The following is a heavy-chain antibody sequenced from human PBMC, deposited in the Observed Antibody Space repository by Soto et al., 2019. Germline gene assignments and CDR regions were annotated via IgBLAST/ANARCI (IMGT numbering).Heavy chain of an antibody. V-gene: IGHV4-34*01. D-gene: IGHD6-6*01. CDR3: ARSSPFYFDY. J-gene: IGHJ4*02. CDR2: INHSGST. CDR1: GGSFSGYY. Sequence: QVQLQQWGAGLLKPSETLSLTCAVYGGSFSGYYWSWIRQPPGKGLEWIGEINHSGSTNYNPSLKSRVTISVDTSKNQVSLKLSSVTAADTAVYYCARSSPFYFDYWGQGTLVTVSS.